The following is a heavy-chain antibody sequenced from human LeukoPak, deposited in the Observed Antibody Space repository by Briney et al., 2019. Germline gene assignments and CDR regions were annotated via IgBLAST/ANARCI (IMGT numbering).Heavy chain of an antibody. J-gene: IGHJ4*02. CDR2: IKQDGSEK. Sequence: PGGSLRLSCAASGFTFSSYGMHWVRQAPGKGLEWVANIKQDGSEKYYVDSVKGRFTISRDNAKNSLYLQMNSLRAEDTAVYYCARDKNYYDSSGSLNYWGQGTLVTVSS. V-gene: IGHV3-7*01. CDR1: GFTFSSYG. CDR3: ARDKNYYDSSGSLNY. D-gene: IGHD3-22*01.